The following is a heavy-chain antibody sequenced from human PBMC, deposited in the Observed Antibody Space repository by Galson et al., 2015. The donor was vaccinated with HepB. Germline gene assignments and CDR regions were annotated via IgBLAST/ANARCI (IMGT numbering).Heavy chain of an antibody. D-gene: IGHD3-10*01. CDR1: GFSLSSYN. CDR3: ARLRGSQRPDAFDI. CDR2: INSVSSHI. V-gene: IGHV3-48*02. J-gene: IGHJ3*02. Sequence: SLRLSCAASGFSLSSYNMNWVRQAPGKGLEWISYINSVSSHIYYADSVMGRFIISRDNAKDSLYLQINSLKDEDTAVYYCARLRGSQRPDAFDIWGQETMVTVSS.